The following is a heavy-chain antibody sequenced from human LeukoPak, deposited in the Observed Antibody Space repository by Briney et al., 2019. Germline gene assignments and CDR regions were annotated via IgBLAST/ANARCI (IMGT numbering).Heavy chain of an antibody. CDR3: AREYYDFWSGYLYLGSFDP. CDR1: GGTFSSYA. D-gene: IGHD3-3*01. CDR2: IIPIFGTA. Sequence: SVKVSCKASGGTFSSYAISWVRQAPGQGLEWMGGIIPIFGTANYAQKFQGRVTITADESTSTAYMELSSLRSEDTAVYYCAREYYDFWSGYLYLGSFDPWGQGTLVTASS. J-gene: IGHJ5*02. V-gene: IGHV1-69*01.